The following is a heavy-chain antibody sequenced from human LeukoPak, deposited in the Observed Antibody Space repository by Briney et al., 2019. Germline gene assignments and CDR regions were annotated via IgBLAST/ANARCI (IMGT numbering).Heavy chain of an antibody. V-gene: IGHV1-18*01. J-gene: IGHJ4*02. CDR3: ARVDATCSGGSCYSSLVFDY. Sequence: ASVKVSCKASGYTFTSYGISWVRQAPGQGLEWMGWISAYNGNTNYAQKLQGRVTMTTDTSTSTVHMELSSLRSEDTAVYYCARVDATCSGGSCYSSLVFDYWGQGTLVTVSS. CDR2: ISAYNGNT. D-gene: IGHD2-15*01. CDR1: GYTFTSYG.